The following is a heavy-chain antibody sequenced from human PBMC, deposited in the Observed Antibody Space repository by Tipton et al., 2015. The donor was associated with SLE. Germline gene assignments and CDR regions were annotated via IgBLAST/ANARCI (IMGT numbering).Heavy chain of an antibody. V-gene: IGHV4-39*07. J-gene: IGHJ3*02. CDR1: GGSISSSSYY. D-gene: IGHD5-12*01. Sequence: TLSLTCTVSGGSISSSSYYWGWIRQPPGKGLEWIGGIYYSGSTYYNPSLKSRVTISVDTSKNQFSLKLSSVTAADTAVYYCTRGARGAFDIWGQGTMVTVSS. CDR2: IYYSGST. CDR3: TRGARGAFDI.